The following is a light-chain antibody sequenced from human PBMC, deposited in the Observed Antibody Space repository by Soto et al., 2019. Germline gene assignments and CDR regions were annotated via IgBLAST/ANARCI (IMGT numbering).Light chain of an antibody. V-gene: IGKV3-11*01. CDR1: QSISSN. J-gene: IGKJ1*01. CDR3: QQRSNWPPWT. CDR2: GAS. Sequence: VMFSQSPATLSLSQGERATLSCRASQSISSNLAWYQQKPGQAPGLLIYGASTRATGIPARFGGSGSGTEFTLTITSLQSEDFAVYYCQQRSNWPPWTFGQGTKVDIK.